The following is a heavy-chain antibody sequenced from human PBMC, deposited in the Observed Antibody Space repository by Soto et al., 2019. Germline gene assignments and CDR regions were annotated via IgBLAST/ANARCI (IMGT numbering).Heavy chain of an antibody. CDR1: GYTITIFG. D-gene: IGHD3-9*01. J-gene: IGHJ4*02. CDR3: ARTSYDILTGYYTYFDY. Sequence: ASVKVSCKASGYTITIFGISWVRQAPGQGLEWMGFISGYNGNTNYVEEFQGRVTMTTDTSTTTAYMELRSLRSDDTAMYYCARTSYDILTGYYTYFDYWGQGTLVTVSS. CDR2: ISGYNGNT. V-gene: IGHV1-18*01.